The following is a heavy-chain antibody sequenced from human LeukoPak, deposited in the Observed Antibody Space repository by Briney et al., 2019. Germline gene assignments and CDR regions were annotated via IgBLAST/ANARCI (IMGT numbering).Heavy chain of an antibody. CDR2: IYYSGST. Sequence: KPSETLSLICTVSGGSVSSGSYYWSWIRQPPGKGLEWIGYIYYSGSTNYNPSLKSRVTISVDTSKNQFSLKLSSVTAADTTVYYCARALGYCSGGSCYSWWGDTRDYYYYYGMDVWGQGTTVTVSS. V-gene: IGHV4-61*01. CDR1: GGSVSSGSYY. D-gene: IGHD2-15*01. CDR3: ARALGYCSGGSCYSWWGDTRDYYYYYGMDV. J-gene: IGHJ6*02.